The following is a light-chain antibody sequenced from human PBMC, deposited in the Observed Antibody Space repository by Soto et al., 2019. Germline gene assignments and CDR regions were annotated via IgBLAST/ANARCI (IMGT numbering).Light chain of an antibody. CDR3: QQYNNWPPWT. J-gene: IGKJ1*01. CDR1: QSVSNN. Sequence: ILMTQSPATLSVSPGERATLSCRASQSVSNNLAWYQQKPGQAPRLLIYDASTRATAIPTRFSGSGSGTEFTLTNSGLQPEDFAVYYCQQYNNWPPWTFGQGTKVEIK. CDR2: DAS. V-gene: IGKV3-15*01.